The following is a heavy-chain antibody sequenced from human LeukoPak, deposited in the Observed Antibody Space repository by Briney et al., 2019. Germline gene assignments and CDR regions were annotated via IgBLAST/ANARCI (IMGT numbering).Heavy chain of an antibody. V-gene: IGHV1-2*02. D-gene: IGHD1-26*01. CDR2: INPNSGGT. CDR3: AREGPIVGATHLVDF. CDR1: GYTFTDYY. J-gene: IGHJ4*02. Sequence: ASVKVSCKASGYTFTDYYMHWVRQAPRQGLEWMDWINPNSGGTNYAQKFQGRVTMTRDTSISTAYMELSRLRSDDTAVYYCAREGPIVGATHLVDFWGQGTLVTVSS.